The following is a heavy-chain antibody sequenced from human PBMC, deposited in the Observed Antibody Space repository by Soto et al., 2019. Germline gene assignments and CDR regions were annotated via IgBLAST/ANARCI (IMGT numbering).Heavy chain of an antibody. CDR1: GGSISSYY. J-gene: IGHJ4*02. V-gene: IGHV4-59*01. CDR2: IYYSGST. Sequence: PSETLSLTCTVSGGSISSYYWSWIRQPPGKGLEWIGYIYYSGSTNYNPSLKSRVTISVDTSKNQFSLKLSSVTAADTAVYYCARQFYSGYVDYWGQGTLVTVFS. CDR3: ARQFYSGYVDY. D-gene: IGHD1-26*01.